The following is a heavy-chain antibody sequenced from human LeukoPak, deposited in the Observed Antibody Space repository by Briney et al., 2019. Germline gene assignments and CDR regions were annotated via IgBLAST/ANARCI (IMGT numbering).Heavy chain of an antibody. V-gene: IGHV3-30-3*01. D-gene: IGHD4-17*01. CDR1: GFTFSSYA. CDR2: ISYDASNK. Sequence: GGSLSLSCAASGFTFSSYAMHWVRRAPGKGLEWVAVISYDASNKHYADSVKGRFTISRDNSKNTLYLQMSSLRAEDTAVYYCASLTTVTTPGIDYWGQGTLVTVSS. J-gene: IGHJ4*02. CDR3: ASLTTVTTPGIDY.